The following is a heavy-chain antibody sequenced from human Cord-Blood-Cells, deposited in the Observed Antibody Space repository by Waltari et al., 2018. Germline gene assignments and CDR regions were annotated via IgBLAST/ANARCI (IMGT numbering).Heavy chain of an antibody. CDR3: ARGGEDNWFDP. CDR1: GGSFSGYY. V-gene: IGHV4-34*01. Sequence: QVQLQPWGAGLLKPSATLSLTCAVYGGSFSGYYWSWIRQPPGKGLEWMGEINHSGSTNSHPALTSRVTISVDASKHQFSLKLRSVTAADTAVYYCARGGEDNWFDPCGQGTLVTVSS. CDR2: INHSGST. D-gene: IGHD3-10*01. J-gene: IGHJ5*02.